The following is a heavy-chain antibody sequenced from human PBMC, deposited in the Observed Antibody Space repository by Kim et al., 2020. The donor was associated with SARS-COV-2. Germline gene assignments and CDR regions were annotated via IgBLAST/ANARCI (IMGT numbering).Heavy chain of an antibody. D-gene: IGHD3-10*01. Sequence: SETLSLTCTVSGGSIRSGDYYWSWIRQNPGKGLEWIGYIYYIGITFYNSSLKSRVTISVDTSKNQFSLKLSSVTAADTAVYYCARADYKSPYGMDVWGQGTTVTVSS. CDR2: IYYIGIT. J-gene: IGHJ6*02. V-gene: IGHV4-31*03. CDR3: ARADYKSPYGMDV. CDR1: GGSIRSGDYY.